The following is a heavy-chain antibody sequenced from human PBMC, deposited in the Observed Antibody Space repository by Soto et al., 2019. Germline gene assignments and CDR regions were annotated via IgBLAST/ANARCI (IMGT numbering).Heavy chain of an antibody. J-gene: IGHJ2*01. D-gene: IGHD2-21*02. CDR1: GFTFSSYA. Sequence: GGSLRLSCAASGFTFSSYAMSWVRQAPGKGLEWVSAISGSGGSTYYADSVKGRFTISRDNSKNTLYLQMNSLRAEDTAVYYCAKDKKTGSAGVQSGWRPRGWYFDLWGRGTLVTVSS. CDR2: ISGSGGST. CDR3: AKDKKTGSAGVQSGWRPRGWYFDL. V-gene: IGHV3-23*01.